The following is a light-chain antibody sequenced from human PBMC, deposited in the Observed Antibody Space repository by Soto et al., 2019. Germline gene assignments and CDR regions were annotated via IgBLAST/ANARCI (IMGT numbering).Light chain of an antibody. CDR2: DAS. J-gene: IGKJ1*01. V-gene: IGKV1-5*01. CDR3: LHYSTYWT. CDR1: QSISSR. Sequence: DIQMTQSPSTQSASVGDRVTITCRASQSISSRLAWYQQKPGKAPKLLIYDASSLEGGVPSRFSGNTSGTEFTLTISSLQPGDFATYYSLHYSTYWTFGQGTKLDSK.